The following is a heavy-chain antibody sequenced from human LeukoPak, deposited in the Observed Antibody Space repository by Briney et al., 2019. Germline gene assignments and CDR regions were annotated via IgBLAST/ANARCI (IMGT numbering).Heavy chain of an antibody. J-gene: IGHJ4*02. Sequence: GGSLRLSCAASGFTFSSYSMNWVRQAPGKGLEWVSYISSSSSAIYYADSVKGRFTISRDNAKNSLYLQMNSLRAEDTAVYYCARDSDYWGQGTLVTVSS. CDR1: GFTFSSYS. CDR3: ARDSDY. CDR2: ISSSSSAI. V-gene: IGHV3-48*01.